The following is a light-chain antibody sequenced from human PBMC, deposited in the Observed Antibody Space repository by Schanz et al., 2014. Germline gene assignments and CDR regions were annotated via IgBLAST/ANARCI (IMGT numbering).Light chain of an antibody. CDR1: GSNIGNNF. V-gene: IGLV1-51*01. CDR2: DND. Sequence: QSVLTQPPSVSAAPGQKVTISCSGTGSNIGNNFVSWYQQLPGTAPKLLIYDNDDRSPGIPDRFSGSKSGTSATLGITGLQTEDEADYYCGTWDSSLSAVLFGGGTKVTVL. CDR3: GTWDSSLSAVL. J-gene: IGLJ2*01.